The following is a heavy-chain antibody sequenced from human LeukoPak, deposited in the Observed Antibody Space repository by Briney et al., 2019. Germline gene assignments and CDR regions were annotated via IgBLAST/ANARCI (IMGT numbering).Heavy chain of an antibody. Sequence: GASVKVSCKASGYTFTGYYMHWVRQAPGQGLEWMGWINPNSGGTNYAQKFQGRVTMTRDTSISTAYMELSRLRSDDTAVYYCARNADDSSSYPYFDYWGQGTLVTVSS. V-gene: IGHV1-2*02. CDR1: GYTFTGYY. D-gene: IGHD3-22*01. CDR3: ARNADDSSSYPYFDY. CDR2: INPNSGGT. J-gene: IGHJ4*02.